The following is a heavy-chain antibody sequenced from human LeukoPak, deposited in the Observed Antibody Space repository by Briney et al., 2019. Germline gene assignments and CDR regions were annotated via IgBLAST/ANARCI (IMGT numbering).Heavy chain of an antibody. Sequence: PSETLSLTCTVSGGSITNHYWSWIRQAPGKGLEWIGYIYYSGSTNYNPSVKSRVTISVDTSKNQFSLKLSSVTAADTAVYYCARCANSGGEEAYFDYWGQGTLVTVSS. V-gene: IGHV4-59*11. CDR2: IYYSGST. D-gene: IGHD2-21*01. CDR1: GGSITNHY. J-gene: IGHJ4*02. CDR3: ARCANSGGEEAYFDY.